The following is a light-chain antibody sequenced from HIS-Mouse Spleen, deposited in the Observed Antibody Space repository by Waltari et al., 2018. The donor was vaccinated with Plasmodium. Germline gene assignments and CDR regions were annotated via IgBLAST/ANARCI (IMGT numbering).Light chain of an antibody. CDR1: SSDVGGYNY. J-gene: IGLJ2*01. CDR3: CSYAGSYTLV. V-gene: IGLV2-11*01. CDR2: DVS. Sequence: QSALTQPRSVSGSPGQSVTISCTGTSSDVGGYNYVSWYQQHPGKAPKLMIYDVSKRPSGVPDRCSGSKSGNTVSLTISGLQAEDEADYYCCSYAGSYTLVFGGGTKLTVL.